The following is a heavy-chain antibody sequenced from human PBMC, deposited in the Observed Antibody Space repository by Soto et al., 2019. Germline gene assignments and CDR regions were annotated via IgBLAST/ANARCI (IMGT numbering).Heavy chain of an antibody. CDR3: ARAALESHDNRGYQFDY. J-gene: IGHJ4*02. CDR2: IYYSGNT. CDR1: GDSISSGGHY. Sequence: SETLSLTCSVSGDSISSGGHYWSWIRQHPGKGLEWIGYIYYSGNTYYNPSLKSRVTISVDTSKNHFSLKLSSVTAADTAVYYCARAALESHDNRGYQFDYWGQGTQVTVSS. D-gene: IGHD3-22*01. V-gene: IGHV4-31*03.